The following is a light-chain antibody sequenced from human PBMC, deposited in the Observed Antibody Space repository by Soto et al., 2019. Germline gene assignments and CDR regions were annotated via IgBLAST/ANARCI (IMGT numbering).Light chain of an antibody. CDR3: QQYYSAPAT. CDR2: GTS. CDR1: QGISNS. V-gene: IGKV1-27*01. Sequence: DIPMTQSPSSLSASVGDRVTITCRASQGISNSLAWYQQRPGKVPKLLIYGTSTLESGVPSRFSGSGSGTDFTLTISSLQPEDVATYHCQQYYSAPATFGQGTKVEIK. J-gene: IGKJ1*01.